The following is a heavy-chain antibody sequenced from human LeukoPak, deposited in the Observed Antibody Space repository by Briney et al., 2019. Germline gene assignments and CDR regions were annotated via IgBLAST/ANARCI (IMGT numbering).Heavy chain of an antibody. CDR2: ISGSGGST. Sequence: PGGSLRLSCAASGFTFSSYAMSWVRQAPGKGLEWVSAISGSGGSTYYADSVKGRFTISTDNTTNTLYLQMNSLRAEDTAVYYCAKDLRGDYFDYWGQGTLVTVSS. J-gene: IGHJ4*02. CDR1: GFTFSSYA. D-gene: IGHD3-10*01. CDR3: AKDLRGDYFDY. V-gene: IGHV3-23*01.